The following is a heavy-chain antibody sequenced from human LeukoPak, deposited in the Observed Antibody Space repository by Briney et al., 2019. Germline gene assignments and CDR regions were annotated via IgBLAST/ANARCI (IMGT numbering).Heavy chain of an antibody. V-gene: IGHV3-21*01. CDR3: ARGGDCGSDCYYNYYGVDA. Sequence: GGSLRLSCAASGFTFSSYTMNWVRQAPGKGLEWVSSISSSSSYIFYADSVKGRFTISRDNAKNSLYLQMNSLRGEDSAVYYCARGGDCGSDCYYNYYGVDAWGQGTTVTVSS. D-gene: IGHD2-21*02. CDR2: ISSSSSYI. J-gene: IGHJ6*02. CDR1: GFTFSSYT.